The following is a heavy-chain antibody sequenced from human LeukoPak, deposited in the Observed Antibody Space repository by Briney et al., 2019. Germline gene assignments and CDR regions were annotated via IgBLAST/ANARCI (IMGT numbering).Heavy chain of an antibody. J-gene: IGHJ4*02. Sequence: GGSLRLSCAPSGLTFSDYYMRWIRQAPGKGLEWVSYISSSGSTIYYADSVKGRFTISRDNAKNSLYLQMNSLRAEDTAVYYCARDSPASSGEVDYWGQGTLVTVSS. CDR2: ISSSGSTI. V-gene: IGHV3-11*01. CDR3: ARDSPASSGEVDY. D-gene: IGHD2-15*01. CDR1: GLTFSDYY.